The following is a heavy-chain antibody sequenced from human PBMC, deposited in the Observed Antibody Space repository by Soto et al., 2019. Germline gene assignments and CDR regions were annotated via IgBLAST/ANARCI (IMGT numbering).Heavy chain of an antibody. Sequence: QLQLQESGSGLVKPSQTLSLTCTVSGGSISSGGYSWSWIRQPPGKGLEWIGYIYHSGSTYYNPSLKSRVTISLDRSKNHFSLKLSSVSAADTAGYYCARAQWLVLDYWGQGTLVTVSS. CDR1: GGSISSGGYS. CDR3: ARAQWLVLDY. V-gene: IGHV4-30-2*01. J-gene: IGHJ4*02. CDR2: IYHSGST. D-gene: IGHD6-19*01.